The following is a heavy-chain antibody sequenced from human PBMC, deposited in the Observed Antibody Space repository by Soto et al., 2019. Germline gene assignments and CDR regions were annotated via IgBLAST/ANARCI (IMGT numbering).Heavy chain of an antibody. CDR3: TRDRALYGTGPHFDS. V-gene: IGHV3-74*01. CDR2: INPDGSIT. J-gene: IGHJ4*02. Sequence: EVQLVESGGGLVQPGGSLRLSCAAPGFTLSNYWMHWVRQVPGKGLVWASRINPDGSITTYADSVKGRFTISRDNAMNTLYLQMNSLRAEDTAVYFCTRDRALYGTGPHFDSWGQGTLVTVSS. CDR1: GFTLSNYW. D-gene: IGHD2-8*01.